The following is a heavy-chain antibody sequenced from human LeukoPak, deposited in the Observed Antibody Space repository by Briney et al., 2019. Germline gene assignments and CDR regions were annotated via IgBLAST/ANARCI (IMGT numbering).Heavy chain of an antibody. D-gene: IGHD2-2*01. CDR3: ARRHQPRSQLLKWAAYYYYMDV. CDR2: MNPNSGNT. V-gene: IGHV1-8*03. CDR1: GYTFTSYD. J-gene: IGHJ6*03. Sequence: ASVKVSCKASGYTFTSYDINWVRQSTGQGLEWMGWMNPNSGNTGYAQKFQGRVTITRNASISTAYMELSSLRSEDTAVYYCARRHQPRSQLLKWAAYYYYMDVWGKGTTVTVSS.